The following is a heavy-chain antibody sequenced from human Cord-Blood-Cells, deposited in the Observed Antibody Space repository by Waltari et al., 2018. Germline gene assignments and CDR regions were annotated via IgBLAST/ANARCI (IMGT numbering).Heavy chain of an antibody. D-gene: IGHD5-18*01. CDR2: ISGSGGST. CDR1: GFTFSSSA. V-gene: IGHV3-23*01. CDR3: AKDPLGYSYGYYFDY. J-gene: IGHJ4*02. Sequence: EVQLLESGGGLVQPGGSLRLSCAASGFTFSSSAMSWVRQAPGKGLEWVSAISGSGGSTYYTDSVKGRFTISRDNSKNTLYLQMNSLRAEDAAVYYCAKDPLGYSYGYYFDYWGQGTLVTVSS.